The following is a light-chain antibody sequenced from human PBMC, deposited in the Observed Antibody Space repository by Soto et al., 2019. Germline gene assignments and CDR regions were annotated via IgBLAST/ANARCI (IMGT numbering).Light chain of an antibody. J-gene: IGKJ1*01. CDR3: EQSYGSPPT. CDR2: AAS. V-gene: IGKV1-39*01. CDR1: QSINTY. Sequence: DIQMTQSPSSLSASVGDRVTITCRASQSINTYLNWYQQKPGKAPKLLISAASSLQSGGPARFSGSGSGTDLTLIISSVQPEDFATFYCEQSYGSPPTFGQGTKVDIK.